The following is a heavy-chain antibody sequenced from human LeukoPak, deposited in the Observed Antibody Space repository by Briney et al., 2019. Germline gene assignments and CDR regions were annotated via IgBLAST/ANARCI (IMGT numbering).Heavy chain of an antibody. V-gene: IGHV4-34*01. J-gene: IGHJ4*02. CDR1: GGSFSGHY. Sequence: SETLSLTCAVYGGSFSGHYWSWIRQPPGKGLEWIGSIYYSGSTYYNPSLKSRVTISVDTSKNQFSLKLSSVTAADTAVYYCARQPIYCTNGVCYHFDYWGQGTLVTVSS. CDR3: ARQPIYCTNGVCYHFDY. D-gene: IGHD2-8*01. CDR2: IYYSGST.